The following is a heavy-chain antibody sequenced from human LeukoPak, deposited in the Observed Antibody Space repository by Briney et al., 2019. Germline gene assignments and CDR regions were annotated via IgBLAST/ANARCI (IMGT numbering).Heavy chain of an antibody. Sequence: GGSLRLSCTASGFAFDEHGMSWVRRVPGKGLEWVSGINWSGGSTGYADPLRGRFTISRDNAKNSLYLQMDSLRAEDTALYYCARAPITSPFYFDYWGQGTLVTVSS. CDR2: INWSGGST. CDR3: ARAPITSPFYFDY. V-gene: IGHV3-20*04. D-gene: IGHD2-2*01. CDR1: GFAFDEHG. J-gene: IGHJ4*02.